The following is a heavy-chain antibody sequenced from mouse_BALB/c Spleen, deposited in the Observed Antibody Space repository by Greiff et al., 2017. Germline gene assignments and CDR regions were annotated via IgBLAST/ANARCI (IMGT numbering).Heavy chain of an antibody. CDR2: IYPGNSDT. Sequence: EVQVVESGTVLARPGASVKMSCKASGYTFTSYWMHWVKQRPGQGLEWIGAIYPGNSDTSYNQKFKGKAKLTAVTSTSTAYMELSSLTNEDSAVYYCTRGDGYDAMDYWGQGTSVTVSS. D-gene: IGHD1-2*01. V-gene: IGHV1-5*01. J-gene: IGHJ4*01. CDR3: TRGDGYDAMDY. CDR1: GYTFTSYW.